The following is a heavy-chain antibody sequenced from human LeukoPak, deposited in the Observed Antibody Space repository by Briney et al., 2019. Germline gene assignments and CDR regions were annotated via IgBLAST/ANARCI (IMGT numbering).Heavy chain of an antibody. V-gene: IGHV2-5*02. CDR2: IYWDDDK. CDR1: GFSLSTGGVG. D-gene: IGHD3-22*01. Sequence: SGPTLVKPTQTLTLTCTFSGFSLSTGGVGVGWIRQPPGKALEWLTLIYWDDDKRYSPSLKSKPTITKDTSKNQVVLTMTSMDPVDTATYYCGHLYHDSSGYYPQYYFDYWGQGTLVTVSS. CDR3: GHLYHDSSGYYPQYYFDY. J-gene: IGHJ4*02.